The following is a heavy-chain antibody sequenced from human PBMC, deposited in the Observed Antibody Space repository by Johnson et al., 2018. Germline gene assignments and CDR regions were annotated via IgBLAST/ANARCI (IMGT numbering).Heavy chain of an antibody. V-gene: IGHV3-30*03. CDR2: TSNDEGIK. D-gene: IGHD3-10*01. CDR3: GTGAISGGIYREFFQH. Sequence: QLVESGGGVVQPGGSLRLSCSASGFSFSNHVMHWVRQAPGKGLEWVAVTSNDEGIKYYVDSVKGRFTHSRDNSKGTLYLQMNSLRAEDTAVYYCGTGAISGGIYREFFQHWGQGTLVTVSS. CDR1: GFSFSNHV. J-gene: IGHJ1*01.